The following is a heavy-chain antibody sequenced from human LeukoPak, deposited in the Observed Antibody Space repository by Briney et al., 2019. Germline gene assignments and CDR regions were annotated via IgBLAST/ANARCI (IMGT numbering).Heavy chain of an antibody. J-gene: IGHJ4*02. Sequence: SGTPSPTCAVYGGAFSGYYWGWIRQPPGKGRGGIGGINHSGSTNYNPSLKSRVTISVDTSKNQFSLKLSSVTAADTAVYYCASSSRLDIVVVPAASYYFDYWGQGTLVTVSS. V-gene: IGHV4-34*01. CDR3: ASSSRLDIVVVPAASYYFDY. CDR2: INHSGST. CDR1: GGAFSGYY. D-gene: IGHD2-2*03.